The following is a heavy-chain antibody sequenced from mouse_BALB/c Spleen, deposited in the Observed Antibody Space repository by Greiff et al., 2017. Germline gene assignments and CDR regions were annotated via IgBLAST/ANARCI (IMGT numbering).Heavy chain of an antibody. Sequence: QVQLQQSGAELVRPGASVTLSCKASGYTFTDYEMHWVKQTPVHGLEWIGAIDPETGGTAYNQKFKGKATLTADKSSSTAYMELRSLTSEDSAVYYCTREEAYYRYDGTSWFAYWGQGTLVTVSA. CDR3: TREEAYYRYDGTSWFAY. J-gene: IGHJ3*01. D-gene: IGHD2-14*01. CDR2: IDPETGGT. V-gene: IGHV1-15*01. CDR1: GYTFTDYE.